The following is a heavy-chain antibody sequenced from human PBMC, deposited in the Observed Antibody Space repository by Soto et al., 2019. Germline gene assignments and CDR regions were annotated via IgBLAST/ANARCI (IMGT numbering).Heavy chain of an antibody. Sequence: GGSLRLSCAVSGLTFSDYYMSWIRQAPGKGLEWVSYISGVGSIIYYADSVKGRFTISRDNAKNSLYLQMNSLRAEDTAVYYYARGPDPDADYYYYYMDVWGKGTTVTVSS. CDR3: ARGPDPDADYYYYYMDV. CDR2: ISGVGSII. CDR1: GLTFSDYY. J-gene: IGHJ6*03. V-gene: IGHV3-11*01.